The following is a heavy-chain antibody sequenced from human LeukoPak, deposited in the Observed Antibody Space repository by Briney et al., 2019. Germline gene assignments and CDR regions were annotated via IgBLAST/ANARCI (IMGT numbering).Heavy chain of an antibody. CDR1: GYTFTSYD. CDR2: LNPNSGNT. D-gene: IGHD3-3*01. J-gene: IGHJ4*02. CDR3: AREVWSGHYNI. V-gene: IGHV1-8*01. Sequence: ASVKVSCKASGYTFTSYDINWVRQATGQGLEWMGWLNPNSGNTGYAQKFQGRVTMTTYISRDTAYMEMKSLRSDDTAVYYCAREVWSGHYNIWGQGTLITVSS.